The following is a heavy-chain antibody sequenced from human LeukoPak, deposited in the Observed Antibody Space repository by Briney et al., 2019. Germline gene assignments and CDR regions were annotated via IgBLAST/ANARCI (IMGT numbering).Heavy chain of an antibody. V-gene: IGHV1-69*13. CDR3: ARTKGVYGDYYFDY. CDR2: IIPIFGTA. D-gene: IGHD4-17*01. CDR1: GGTFIIYA. Sequence: SVKVSCKASGGTFIIYAISWVRQAPGQGLEWMGGIIPIFGTANYAQKFQGRVTITADESTSTAYMELSSLRSEDTAVYYCARTKGVYGDYYFDYWGQGTLVTVSS. J-gene: IGHJ4*02.